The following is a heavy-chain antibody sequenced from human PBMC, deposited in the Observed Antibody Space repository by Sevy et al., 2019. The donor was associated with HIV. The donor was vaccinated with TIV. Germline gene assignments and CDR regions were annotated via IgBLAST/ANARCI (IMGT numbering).Heavy chain of an antibody. V-gene: IGHV3-23*01. D-gene: IGHD3-16*02. CDR2: ISGSGGGGSGGST. CDR1: GFTFSSNA. CDR3: VKVGYDYVWGSYRYFDY. J-gene: IGHJ4*02. Sequence: GRSLRLSCAASGFTFSSNAMSWVRQAPGKGLEWVSAISGSGGGGSGGSTYYADSVKGRFTISRDNSKNTLYLQMNSLRAEDTAIYYCVKVGYDYVWGSYRYFDYWGQGTLVTVSS.